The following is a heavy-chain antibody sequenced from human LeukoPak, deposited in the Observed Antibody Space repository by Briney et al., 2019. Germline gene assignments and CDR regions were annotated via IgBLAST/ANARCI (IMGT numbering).Heavy chain of an antibody. V-gene: IGHV4-30-4*01. D-gene: IGHD3-10*01. J-gene: IGHJ6*02. CDR3: ASASAQYGKDV. Sequence: SETLSLTCTVSGGSISSGDYYWSWIRQPPGQGLMWIGYIYYSGSTYYNPTTKSRVTITVDTSKNQSALKLSSVTAADTAVYYCASASAQYGKDVWGQGTTVTVSS. CDR1: GGSISSGDYY. CDR2: IYYSGST.